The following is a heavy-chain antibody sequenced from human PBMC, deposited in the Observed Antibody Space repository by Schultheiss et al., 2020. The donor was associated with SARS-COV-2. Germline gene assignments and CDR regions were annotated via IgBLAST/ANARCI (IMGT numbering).Heavy chain of an antibody. CDR2: IWYDGSNK. CDR3: ARDRSRGNYYDSSGYRLDAFDI. CDR1: GFTFSSYG. D-gene: IGHD3-22*01. Sequence: GGSLRLSCAASGFTFSSYGMHWVRQAPGKGLEWVAVIWYDGSNKYYADSVKGRFTISRDNSKNTLYLQMNSLRAEDTAVYYCARDRSRGNYYDSSGYRLDAFDIWGQGTMVTVSS. J-gene: IGHJ3*02. V-gene: IGHV3-33*01.